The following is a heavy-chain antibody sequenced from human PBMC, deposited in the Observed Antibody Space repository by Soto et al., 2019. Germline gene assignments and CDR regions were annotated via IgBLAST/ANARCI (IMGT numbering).Heavy chain of an antibody. CDR1: GDSISSGNW. V-gene: IGHV4-4*02. CDR2: IYHSGST. Sequence: QVQLQESGPGLAKPSGTLSLTCAVSGDSISSGNWWSWVRQPPEKGLEWIGEIYHSGSTNYNPSLKSRVTISVDKSKNEFSLKLSSVTAADTAVYYCARGGYGSGSYVYWGQGTLVTVSS. J-gene: IGHJ4*02. D-gene: IGHD3-10*01. CDR3: ARGGYGSGSYVY.